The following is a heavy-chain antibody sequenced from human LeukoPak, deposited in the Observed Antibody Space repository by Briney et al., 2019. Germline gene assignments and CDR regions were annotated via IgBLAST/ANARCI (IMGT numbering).Heavy chain of an antibody. Sequence: SETLSLTCAVYGGSFSGYCWSWIRQPPGKGLEWIGEINHSGSTNYNPSLKSRVTISVDTSKNQFSLKLSSVTAADTAVYYCARGLGTALNYYYYYGMDVWGQGTTVTVSS. CDR2: INHSGST. CDR1: GGSFSGYC. V-gene: IGHV4-34*01. CDR3: ARGLGTALNYYYYYGMDV. J-gene: IGHJ6*02.